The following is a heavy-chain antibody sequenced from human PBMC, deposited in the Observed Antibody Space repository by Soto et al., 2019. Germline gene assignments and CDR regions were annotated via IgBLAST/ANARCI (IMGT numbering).Heavy chain of an antibody. CDR2: IYYSGST. J-gene: IGHJ6*02. Sequence: QVQLQESGPGLVKPSQTLSLTCTVSGGSISSGGYYWSWIRQHPGKGLEWIGYIYYSGSTYYNPSLKSRVTLSVVTSQNQFSLMLSSVTAAATAVYYCARDCYGSGRYYNGGYYYGMAVWGQGTTVTVSS. CDR1: GGSISSGGYY. V-gene: IGHV4-31*03. CDR3: ARDCYGSGRYYNGGYYYGMAV. D-gene: IGHD3-10*01.